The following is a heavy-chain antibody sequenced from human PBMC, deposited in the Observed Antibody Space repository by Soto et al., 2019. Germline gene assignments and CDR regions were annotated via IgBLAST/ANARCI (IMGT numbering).Heavy chain of an antibody. D-gene: IGHD2-15*01. CDR1: GFTFSSYA. CDR2: ISYDGSNK. J-gene: IGHJ3*02. V-gene: IGHV3-30-3*01. CDR3: ARDRYLGHGLVVTLPHDAFDI. Sequence: PGGSLRLSCAASGFTFSSYAMHWVRQAPGKGLEWVAVISYDGSNKYYADSVKGRFTISRDNSKNTLYLQMNSLRAEDTAVYYCARDRYLGHGLVVTLPHDAFDIWGQGTMVTVSS.